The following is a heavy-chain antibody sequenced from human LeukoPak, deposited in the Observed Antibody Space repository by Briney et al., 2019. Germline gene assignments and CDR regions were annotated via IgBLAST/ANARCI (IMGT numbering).Heavy chain of an antibody. CDR1: GGSISSGDYY. CDR3: ARDGTLDYYGMDV. V-gene: IGHV4-30-4*01. J-gene: IGHJ6*02. CDR2: IYYSGST. Sequence: SQTLSLTWTVSGGSISSGDYYWSWIRQPPGKGLEWIGYIYYSGSTYYNPSLKSRVTISVDTSKNQFSLKLSSVTAADTAVYYCARDGTLDYYGMDVWGQGTTVTVSS. D-gene: IGHD1-26*01.